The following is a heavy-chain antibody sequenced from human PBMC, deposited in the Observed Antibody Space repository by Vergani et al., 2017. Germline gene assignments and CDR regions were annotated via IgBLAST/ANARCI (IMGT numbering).Heavy chain of an antibody. CDR2: ISARYPST. CDR1: GFTFSACP. V-gene: IGHV3-23*01. D-gene: IGHD2-2*01. CDR3: AKGPFCSSTSCPDYYYYYYMDV. Sequence: EVQLLQSGGGVIQPGGSVRLSCAASGFTFSACPMTWVRQAPGKGLEWVSAISARYPSTYYADSVKGRFTISRDNSKNTLYLQMNSLRAEDTAVYYCAKGPFCSSTSCPDYYYYYYMDVWGKGTTVTVS. J-gene: IGHJ6*03.